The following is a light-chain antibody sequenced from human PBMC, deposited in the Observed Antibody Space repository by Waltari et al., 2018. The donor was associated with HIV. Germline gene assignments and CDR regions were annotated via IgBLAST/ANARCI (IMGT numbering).Light chain of an antibody. CDR1: QSVSSSY. CDR3: QQYGSSPT. Sequence: EIVLTQCPGTLSLSPGERATLSCRASQSVSSSYLAWYQQKPGQAPRLIIYGASSRATGIPDRFSGSGSGTDFTLTISRLEPEDFAVYYCQQYGSSPTFGQGTKVEIK. CDR2: GAS. V-gene: IGKV3-20*01. J-gene: IGKJ1*01.